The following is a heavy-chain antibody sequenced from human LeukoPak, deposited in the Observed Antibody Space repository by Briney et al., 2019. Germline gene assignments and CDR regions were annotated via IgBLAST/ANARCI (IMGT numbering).Heavy chain of an antibody. CDR2: IYPYDSDT. CDR1: GYSFTGYW. J-gene: IGHJ4*02. Sequence: GESLKISCKGSGYSFTGYWIGWVRQMPGKGLEWVGIIYPYDSDTRYSPSFQGQVTISADKSISTAYLQWSSLRASDTAMYYRARQASYGYLIDYWGQATLVTVSS. CDR3: ARQASYGYLIDY. V-gene: IGHV5-51*01. D-gene: IGHD5-18*01.